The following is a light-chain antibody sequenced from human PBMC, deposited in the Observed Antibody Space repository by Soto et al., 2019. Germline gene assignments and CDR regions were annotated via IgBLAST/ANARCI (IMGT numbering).Light chain of an antibody. CDR1: SSNIGANT. J-gene: IGLJ1*01. CDR3: AAWDDDLSGGRYL. CDR2: SNN. V-gene: IGLV1-44*01. Sequence: QSVLTQTPSASGTPGQGVTISCSGGSSNIGANTVNWYQHVPGTAPTLVIYSNNQRPSGVPDRFSGSKSGTSASLAIRGLQSEDEADYYCAAWDDDLSGGRYLFGTGTKVTVL.